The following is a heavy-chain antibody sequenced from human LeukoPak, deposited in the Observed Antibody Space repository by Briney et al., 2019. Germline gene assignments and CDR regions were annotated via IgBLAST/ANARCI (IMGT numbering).Heavy chain of an antibody. Sequence: GGSLRLSCAASGFTFSSYAMHWIRQAPGKWLELVAVISYDGSNKYYADSVKGRFTISRDNSKNTLYLQMNSLRAEDTAVYYCASEIIFGSFDYWGQGTLVTVSS. CDR2: ISYDGSNK. CDR1: GFTFSSYA. V-gene: IGHV3-30*04. D-gene: IGHD3-3*01. J-gene: IGHJ4*02. CDR3: ASEIIFGSFDY.